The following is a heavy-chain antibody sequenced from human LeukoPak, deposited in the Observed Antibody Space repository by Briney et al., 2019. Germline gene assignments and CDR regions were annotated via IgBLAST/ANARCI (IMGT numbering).Heavy chain of an antibody. J-gene: IGHJ5*02. CDR3: ATASSASYYPA. CDR2: TKPDGSAE. D-gene: IGHD1-26*01. CDR1: GFTFRNYW. V-gene: IGHV3-7*01. Sequence: PGGSLRLSCAASGFTFRNYWMGWVRQAPGKGLEWVANTKPDGSAEYYADSVRGRFTTSRDNANNFLYLQMNSLRAEDTAVYYCATASSASYYPAWGQGTLVTVSS.